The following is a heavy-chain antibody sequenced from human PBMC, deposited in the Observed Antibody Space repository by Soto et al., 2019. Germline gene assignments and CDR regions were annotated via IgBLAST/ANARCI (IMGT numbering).Heavy chain of an antibody. D-gene: IGHD2-15*01. J-gene: IGHJ4*02. CDR3: ASDSGGNPDY. Sequence: QVQLQESGPGLVKPSQTLSLTCTVSGGSISSGGYYWSWIRQHPGKGLEWIGYIYYSGSTYYNPCFKSRVTIVVDPSENHSALKLSSVTAADTAVSYYASDSGGNPDYWGQGTLVTVSS. V-gene: IGHV4-31*03. CDR1: GGSISSGGYY. CDR2: IYYSGST.